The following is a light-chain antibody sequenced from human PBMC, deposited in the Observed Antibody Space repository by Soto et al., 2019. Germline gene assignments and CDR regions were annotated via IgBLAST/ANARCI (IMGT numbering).Light chain of an antibody. CDR2: ANS. CDR3: QSYDARLSAYV. J-gene: IGLJ1*01. V-gene: IGLV1-40*01. CDR1: SFNIGANYD. Sequence: QSALTQPPSVSGAPGQGVTISCTGSSFNIGANYDVHWYQHLPGTGPKLLIYANSFRPSGVPDRVSASKSGSSASLAITGLQAEDEAYYYCQSYDARLSAYVFGTGTKLTVL.